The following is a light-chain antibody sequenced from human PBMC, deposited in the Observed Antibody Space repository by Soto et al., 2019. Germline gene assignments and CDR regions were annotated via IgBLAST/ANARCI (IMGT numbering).Light chain of an antibody. CDR1: QSLLHSNGYNY. Sequence: DIVMTQSPLSLPVTPGEPASISCRCSQSLLHSNGYNYLDWYLQKPGQSPQLLIYLGSNRASGVPDRFSGSGSGTDFTLKISRVEAEDVGVYYCMQALQTPFTFGTGTKVDI. CDR3: MQALQTPFT. J-gene: IGKJ3*01. CDR2: LGS. V-gene: IGKV2-28*01.